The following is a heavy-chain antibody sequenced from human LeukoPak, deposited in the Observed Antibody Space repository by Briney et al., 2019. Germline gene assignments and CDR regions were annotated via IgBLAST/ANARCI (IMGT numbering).Heavy chain of an antibody. Sequence: SQTLSLACVVSGDSVSSKNGAWNWIRQSPSRGLEWLGRTYYRSKWYNDYAESMEGRMTISQDTSKNQYSLHLNSVTPDDTAVYYCARDFGTTGWHTFDYWGQGTLVTVSS. V-gene: IGHV6-1*01. CDR1: GDSVSSKNGA. D-gene: IGHD6-19*01. J-gene: IGHJ4*02. CDR3: ARDFGTTGWHTFDY. CDR2: TYYRSKWYN.